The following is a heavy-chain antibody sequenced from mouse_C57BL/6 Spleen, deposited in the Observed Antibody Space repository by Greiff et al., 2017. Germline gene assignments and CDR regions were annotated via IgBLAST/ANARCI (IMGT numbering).Heavy chain of an antibody. CDR3: AREEGFYGSSYGDWYFDV. V-gene: IGHV5-16*01. Sequence: DVKLVESEGGLVQPGSSMKLSCTASGFTFSDYYMAWVRQVPEKGLEWVANINYDGSSTYYLDSLKSRFIISRDNAKNILYLQMSSLKSEDTATYYCAREEGFYGSSYGDWYFDVWGTGTTVTVSS. D-gene: IGHD1-1*01. CDR1: GFTFSDYY. CDR2: INYDGSST. J-gene: IGHJ1*03.